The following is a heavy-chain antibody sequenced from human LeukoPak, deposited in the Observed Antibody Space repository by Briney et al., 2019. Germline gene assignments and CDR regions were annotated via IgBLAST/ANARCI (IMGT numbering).Heavy chain of an antibody. V-gene: IGHV3-23*01. CDR2: ISGSGGST. J-gene: IGHJ4*02. CDR1: GFTFSSYA. CDR3: ARGGPLGGSSSYYFDY. D-gene: IGHD1-26*01. Sequence: PGGSLRLSCAASGFTFSSYAMSWVRQAPGKGLEWVSAISGSGGSTYYADSVKGRFTISRDNSKNTLYLQMNSLRAEDTAVYYCARGGPLGGSSSYYFDYWGQGTLVTVSS.